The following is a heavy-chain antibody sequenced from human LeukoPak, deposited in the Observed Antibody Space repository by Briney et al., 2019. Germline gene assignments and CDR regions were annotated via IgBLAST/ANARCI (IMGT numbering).Heavy chain of an antibody. CDR1: DDAISKGSYY. D-gene: IGHD1-26*01. CDR3: ARGSQRSGSYYYYYMDV. J-gene: IGHJ6*03. V-gene: IGHV4-61*01. Sequence: SQTLSLTCSVSDDAISKGSYYWSWIRQPPGKGLEWIGYIYYSGSTNYNPSLKSRVTISVDTSKNQFSLKLSSVTAADTAVYYCARGSQRSGSYYYYYMDVWGKGTTVTVSS. CDR2: IYYSGST.